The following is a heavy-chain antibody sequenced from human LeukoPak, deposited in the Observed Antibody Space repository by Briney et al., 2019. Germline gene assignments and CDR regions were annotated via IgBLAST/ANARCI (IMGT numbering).Heavy chain of an antibody. CDR3: ARHPIRDYDFWSGYYSSWYFDL. V-gene: IGHV4-34*01. D-gene: IGHD3-3*01. CDR2: INHSGST. J-gene: IGHJ2*01. Sequence: PSETLSLTCAVYGGSFSGYYWSWIRQPPGRGLEWIGEINHSGSTNYNPSLKSRVTISVDTSKNQFSLKLSSVTAADTAVYYCARHPIRDYDFWSGYYSSWYFDLWGRGTLVTVSS. CDR1: GGSFSGYY.